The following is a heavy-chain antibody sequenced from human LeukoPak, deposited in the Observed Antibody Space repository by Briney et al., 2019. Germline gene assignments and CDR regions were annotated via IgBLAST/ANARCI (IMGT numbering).Heavy chain of an antibody. Sequence: PSETLSLTCAVYGGSFSGYYWSWIRQPPGKGLEWIGEINHSGSTNYNPSLKSRVTISVDTSKNQFSLNLSSVTAAATAVYYCARGPSAGARGYYYYYYYMDVWGKGTTVTVSS. CDR3: ARGPSAGARGYYYYYYYMDV. V-gene: IGHV4-34*01. CDR2: INHSGST. CDR1: GGSFSGYY. D-gene: IGHD6-13*01. J-gene: IGHJ6*03.